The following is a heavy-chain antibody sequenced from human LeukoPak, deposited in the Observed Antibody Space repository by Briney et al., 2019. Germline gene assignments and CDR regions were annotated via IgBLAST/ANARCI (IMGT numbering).Heavy chain of an antibody. Sequence: PSETLSLTCTVSGGSISSYYWSWIRQPPGKGLEWIGYIYYSGSTNYNPSLKSRVTISVDTSKNQFSLKLSSVTAADTAVYYCARDSYSGSYRPISNWFDPWGQGTLVTVSS. CDR2: IYYSGST. CDR1: GGSISSYY. V-gene: IGHV4-59*01. J-gene: IGHJ5*02. CDR3: ARDSYSGSYRPISNWFDP. D-gene: IGHD1-26*01.